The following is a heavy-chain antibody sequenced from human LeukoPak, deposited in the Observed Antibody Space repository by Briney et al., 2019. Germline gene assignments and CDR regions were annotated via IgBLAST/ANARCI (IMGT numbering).Heavy chain of an antibody. CDR2: IVPSFGTT. D-gene: IGHD6-19*01. Sequence: GASVKVSCKASGGTFSRLAISWVRQAPGLGLEWMGRIVPSFGTTNYAQNFQGRVTIAADKSTSTAYMELSSLKSEDTAIYFCASPTSYLAGTGLHFDLWRQGIVDTVSS. CDR1: GGTFSRLA. V-gene: IGHV1-69*06. J-gene: IGHJ4*02. CDR3: ASPTSYLAGTGLHFDL.